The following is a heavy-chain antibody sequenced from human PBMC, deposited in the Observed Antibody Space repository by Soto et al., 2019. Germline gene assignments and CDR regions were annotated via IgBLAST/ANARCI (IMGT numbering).Heavy chain of an antibody. Sequence: KTSETLSLTCTVSGGSISSYYWSWIRQPAGKGLEWIGRIYTSGSTNYNPSLKSRVTMSVDTSKNQFSLKLSSVTAADTAVYYCARDSNYYDSSGYYPGDYYYYGMDVWGQGTTVTVSS. D-gene: IGHD3-22*01. CDR2: IYTSGST. CDR3: ARDSNYYDSSGYYPGDYYYYGMDV. V-gene: IGHV4-4*07. J-gene: IGHJ6*02. CDR1: GGSISSYY.